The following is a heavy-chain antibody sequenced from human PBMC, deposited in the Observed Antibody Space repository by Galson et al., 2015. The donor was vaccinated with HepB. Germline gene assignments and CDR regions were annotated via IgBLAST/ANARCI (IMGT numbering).Heavy chain of an antibody. CDR1: GFTFSSYG. J-gene: IGHJ4*02. CDR2: IWYDGSNK. D-gene: IGHD6-6*01. Sequence: SLRLSCAASGFTFSSYGMHWVRQAPGKGLEWVAVIWYDGSNKYYADSVKDRFTISRDNSKNTLYLQMNSLRAEDTAVYYCARAGSSSNFDYWGQGTLVTVSS. CDR3: ARAGSSSNFDY. V-gene: IGHV3-33*01.